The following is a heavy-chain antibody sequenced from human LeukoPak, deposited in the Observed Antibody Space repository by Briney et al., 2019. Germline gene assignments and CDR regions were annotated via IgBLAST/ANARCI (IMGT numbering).Heavy chain of an antibody. J-gene: IGHJ4*02. D-gene: IGHD3-3*01. Sequence: ASVKVSCKASGYTFTSYYMHWVRQAPGQGLEWMGITNPSGGSTSYAQKFQGRVTMTRDTSTSTVYMELSSLRSEDTAVYYCARDPGARFLEWSYFDYWGQGTLVTVSS. CDR1: GYTFTSYY. CDR3: ARDPGARFLEWSYFDY. CDR2: TNPSGGST. V-gene: IGHV1-46*01.